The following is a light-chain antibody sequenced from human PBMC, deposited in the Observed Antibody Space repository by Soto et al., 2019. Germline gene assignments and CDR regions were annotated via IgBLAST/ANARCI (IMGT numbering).Light chain of an antibody. Sequence: DIQVIQSPSSLSASVGDRVTITCRASLRISKYLNWYQQKPGKAPKLLIYGASTLQSGVPSRFSGTGSGTEFTLIISSLQPDDFGTYYCQQYNSSPWTFGQGTTVEIK. CDR1: LRISKY. V-gene: IGKV1-39*01. CDR3: QQYNSSPWT. J-gene: IGKJ1*01. CDR2: GAS.